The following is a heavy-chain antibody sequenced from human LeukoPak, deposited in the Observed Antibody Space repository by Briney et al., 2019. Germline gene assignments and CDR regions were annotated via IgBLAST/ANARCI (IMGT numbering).Heavy chain of an antibody. Sequence: PGGSLRLSCAASGFTFSSYSMNWVRQAPGRGLEWVSSISSSSSYIYYADSVKGRFTISRDNAKNSLYLQMNSLRAEDTAVYYCARSGHCTNGVCPQNYWGQGTLVTVSS. J-gene: IGHJ4*02. CDR2: ISSSSSYI. CDR1: GFTFSSYS. V-gene: IGHV3-21*01. D-gene: IGHD2-8*01. CDR3: ARSGHCTNGVCPQNY.